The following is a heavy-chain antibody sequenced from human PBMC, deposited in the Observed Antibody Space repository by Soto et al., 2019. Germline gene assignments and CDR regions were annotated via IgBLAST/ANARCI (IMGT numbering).Heavy chain of an antibody. Sequence: PGGSLRLSCVASGFTFSSYGMHWVRQAPGKGLEGVAVISYDGSNKYYADSVKGRFTISRDNSKNTLYLQMNSLRAEDTAVYYCAKDPQSITIFGVVINGPFDYWGQGTQVTVSS. J-gene: IGHJ4*02. CDR2: ISYDGSNK. CDR1: GFTFSSYG. D-gene: IGHD3-3*01. V-gene: IGHV3-30*18. CDR3: AKDPQSITIFGVVINGPFDY.